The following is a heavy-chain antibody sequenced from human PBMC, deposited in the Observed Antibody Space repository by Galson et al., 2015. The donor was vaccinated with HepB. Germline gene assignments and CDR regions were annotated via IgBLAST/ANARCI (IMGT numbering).Heavy chain of an antibody. CDR2: INHSGST. V-gene: IGHV4-34*01. Sequence: ETLSLTCAVYGGSFSGYYWSWIRQPPGKGLEWIGEINHSGSTNYNPSLKSRVTVSVDTSKNQFSLKLSSVTAADTAVYYCARGFIAAAGPERPCYFDYWGQGTLVTVSS. D-gene: IGHD6-13*01. J-gene: IGHJ4*02. CDR3: ARGFIAAAGPERPCYFDY. CDR1: GGSFSGYY.